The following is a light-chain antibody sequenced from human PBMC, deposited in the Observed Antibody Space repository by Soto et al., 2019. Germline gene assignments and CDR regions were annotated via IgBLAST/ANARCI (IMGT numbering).Light chain of an antibody. CDR1: SSDVGAYNY. J-gene: IGLJ2*01. CDR3: SSYTSRSTLGV. Sequence: QSALTQPASVSGSPGQSITISCTGTSSDVGAYNYVSWYQQHPGKAPKLMIYEVSARPSGVSNCFSGSKSGNTASLTISGLLAEDEADYYCSSYTSRSTLGVFGGGTKLTVL. CDR2: EVS. V-gene: IGLV2-14*01.